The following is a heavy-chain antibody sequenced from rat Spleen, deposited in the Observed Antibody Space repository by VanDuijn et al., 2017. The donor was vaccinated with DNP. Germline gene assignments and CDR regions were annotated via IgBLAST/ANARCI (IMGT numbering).Heavy chain of an antibody. CDR1: GFSLTSHN. D-gene: IGHD5-1*01. Sequence: VQLKESGPGLVQSSQTLSLTCTVSGFSLTSHNVHWVRQAPKKGLEWVAYISYVGSSTYNGDSVKGRFTISRDDAKNTLYLQMDSLTSEETATYYCSRHVNWEGVFDYWGQGVMVTVSS. CDR3: SRHVNWEGVFDY. CDR2: ISYVGSST. J-gene: IGHJ2*01. V-gene: IGHV5-22*01.